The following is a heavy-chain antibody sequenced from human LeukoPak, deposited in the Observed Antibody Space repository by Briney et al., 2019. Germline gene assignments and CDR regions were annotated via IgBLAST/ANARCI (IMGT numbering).Heavy chain of an antibody. CDR3: ARGPFSLI. J-gene: IGHJ3*02. V-gene: IGHV1-8*01. D-gene: IGHD2/OR15-2a*01. Sequence: ASVTVSCKASVYTFTIYDINWVRQAPGQGLEWMGWMNPNSGNTGYAQKFQGRVTMTRNTSISTAYMELSSLRSEDTAVYYGARGPFSLIWGQGTMVTVSS. CDR2: MNPNSGNT. CDR1: VYTFTIYD.